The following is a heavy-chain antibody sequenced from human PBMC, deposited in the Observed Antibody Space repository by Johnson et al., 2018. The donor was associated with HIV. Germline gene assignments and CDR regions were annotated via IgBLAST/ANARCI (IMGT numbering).Heavy chain of an antibody. CDR1: GLTFSSYG. J-gene: IGHJ3*02. D-gene: IGHD3-22*01. CDR2: IPYDGSKT. V-gene: IGHV3-33*08. CDR3: ARRLAHYYDTGGAFDI. Sequence: QVQLVESGGGLVQPGGSLRLSCAASGLTFSSYGMHWVRQAPGKGLEWVAVIPYDGSKTSYVDSVTGRLHITRDNAKNSLSLHMNSLIDEDTAVYYCARRLAHYYDTGGAFDIWGQGTMVTVSS.